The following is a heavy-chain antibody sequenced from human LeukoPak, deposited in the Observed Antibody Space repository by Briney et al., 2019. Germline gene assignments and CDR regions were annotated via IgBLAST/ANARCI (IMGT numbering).Heavy chain of an antibody. V-gene: IGHV1-69*04. CDR2: IIPILGIA. CDR1: GGTFSSYA. J-gene: IGHJ4*02. CDR3: ARFPSSSWYRDLDY. Sequence: SVKVSCKASGGTFSSYAISWVRQAPGQGLEWMGRIIPILGIANYAQKFQGRVTITADKSTSTAYMELRSLRSDDTAVYYCARFPSSSWYRDLDYWGQGTLVTVSS. D-gene: IGHD6-13*01.